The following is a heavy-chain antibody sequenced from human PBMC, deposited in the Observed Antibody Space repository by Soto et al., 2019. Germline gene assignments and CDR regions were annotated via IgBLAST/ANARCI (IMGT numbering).Heavy chain of an antibody. D-gene: IGHD4-17*01. CDR2: IIPILGIA. CDR3: ARDLSAGDYYYYYGMDV. J-gene: IGHJ6*02. V-gene: IGHV1-69*04. Sequence: SVKVSCKASGGTFSSYTISWVRQAPGQGPEWMGRIIPILGIANYAQKFQGRVTITADKSTSTAYMELSSLRSEDTAVYYCARDLSAGDYYYYYGMDVWGQGTTVTVSS. CDR1: GGTFSSYT.